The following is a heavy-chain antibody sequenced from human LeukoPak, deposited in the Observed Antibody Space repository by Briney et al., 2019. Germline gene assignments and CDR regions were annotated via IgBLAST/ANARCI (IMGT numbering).Heavy chain of an antibody. CDR3: ARDPTDFWSGYYGDY. V-gene: IGHV3-11*04. Sequence: PGGSLRLSCAASGFTFSDYYMSWIRQAPGKGLEWVPYISSSGSTIYYADSVKGRFTISRDNAKNSLYLQMNSLRAEDTAVYYCARDPTDFWSGYYGDYWGRGTLVTVSS. CDR2: ISSSGSTI. D-gene: IGHD3-3*01. J-gene: IGHJ4*02. CDR1: GFTFSDYY.